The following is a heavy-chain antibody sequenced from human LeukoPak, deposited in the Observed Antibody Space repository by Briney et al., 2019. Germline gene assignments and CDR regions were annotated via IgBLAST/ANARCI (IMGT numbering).Heavy chain of an antibody. CDR1: GFTFNYAW. J-gene: IGHJ4*02. CDR2: INPKNGGT. Sequence: PGGSLRLSCAAPGFTFNYAWMSWVRQAPGQGLEWMGWINPKNGGTYYVQKFQGRVTMTRDTSISTVYLEVSRLTSDDTAMYYCARDNSMTEFDYWGQGTLVTVSS. CDR3: ARDNSMTEFDY. V-gene: IGHV1-2*02.